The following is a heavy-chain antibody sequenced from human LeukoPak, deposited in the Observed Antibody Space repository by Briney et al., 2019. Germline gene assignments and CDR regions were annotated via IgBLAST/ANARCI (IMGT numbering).Heavy chain of an antibody. Sequence: ETLSLTCTVSGGSISGYYWTWIRQPPGKGLEWIGYIYYTGNTNSHPSLKSRVTLSLDTSKRQFSLKLSSVTAADTAVYYCARDRSSSSWPLYFDYWGRGTLDPVSS. D-gene: IGHD6-6*01. CDR2: IYYTGNT. J-gene: IGHJ4*02. CDR1: GGSISGYY. V-gene: IGHV4-59*01. CDR3: ARDRSSSSWPLYFDY.